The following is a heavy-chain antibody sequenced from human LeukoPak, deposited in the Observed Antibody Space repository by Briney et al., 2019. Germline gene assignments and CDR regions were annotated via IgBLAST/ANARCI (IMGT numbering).Heavy chain of an antibody. Sequence: SETLSLTCAVYGGSFSCYYWSWIRQPPGKGLEWIGEINHSGSTNYNPSLKSRVTISVDTSKNQFSLKLSSVTAADTAVYYCARRYSNYGADYYYYYMDVWGKGTTITVSS. CDR2: INHSGST. V-gene: IGHV4-34*01. J-gene: IGHJ6*03. CDR3: ARRYSNYGADYYYYYMDV. D-gene: IGHD4-11*01. CDR1: GGSFSCYY.